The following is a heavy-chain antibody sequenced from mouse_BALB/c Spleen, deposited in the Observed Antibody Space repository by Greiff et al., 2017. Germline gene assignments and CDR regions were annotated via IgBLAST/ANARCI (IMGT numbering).Heavy chain of an antibody. D-gene: IGHD1-1*01. Sequence: EVQLQQSGPGLVKPSQSLSLTCTVTGYSITSDYAWNWIRQFPGNKLEWMGYISYSGSTSYNPSLKSRISITRDTSKNQFFLQLNSVTTEDTATYYCARSREIYYGSSGGFDYWGQGTTLTVSS. CDR2: ISYSGST. J-gene: IGHJ2*01. CDR3: ARSREIYYGSSGGFDY. V-gene: IGHV3-2*02. CDR1: GYSITSDYA.